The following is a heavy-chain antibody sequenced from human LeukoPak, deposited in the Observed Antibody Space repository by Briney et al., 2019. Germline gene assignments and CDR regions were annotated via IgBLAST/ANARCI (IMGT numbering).Heavy chain of an antibody. CDR1: GFTFSNYW. J-gene: IGHJ5*02. CDR3: ARDEYSSSWRKYNWFDP. D-gene: IGHD6-13*01. Sequence: GGSLRLSCAASGFTFSNYWIHWVRQAPGKGLEWVAGIKDDGSEKYYVDSVKGRFTISRDNAKNSLYLQMNSLRAEDTAVYYCARDEYSSSWRKYNWFDPWGQGTLVTVSS. CDR2: IKDDGSEK. V-gene: IGHV3-7*03.